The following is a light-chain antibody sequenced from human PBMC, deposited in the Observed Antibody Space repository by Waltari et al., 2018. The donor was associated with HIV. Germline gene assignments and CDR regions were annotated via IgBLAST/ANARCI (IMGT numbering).Light chain of an antibody. V-gene: IGLV2-14*01. CDR2: AVS. J-gene: IGLJ2*01. Sequence: QSALTQPASVSGSPGQSITISCTGTSSDVGGYTYVSCYHQHPGKAPKLMIYAVSNRPSGVSNRFSGSKSGNTASLTISGLQTEDEADYYCSSYTSSSTPVVFGGGTKLTVL. CDR1: SSDVGGYTY. CDR3: SSYTSSSTPVV.